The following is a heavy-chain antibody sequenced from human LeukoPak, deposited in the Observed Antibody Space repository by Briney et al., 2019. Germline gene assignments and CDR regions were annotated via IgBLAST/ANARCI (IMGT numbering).Heavy chain of an antibody. CDR2: VYHSGDT. CDR3: ARHSRRCSSTTCYTGAFDI. V-gene: IGHV4-38-2*02. Sequence: SQTLSLTCTISGYSITSGYYWGWIRQPPGKGLECIGSVYHSGDTYYNPSLKSRVTISVDTSENQFSLKLTSVTAADTALYFCARHSRRCSSTTCYTGAFDIWGPGAVVTVSS. CDR1: GYSITSGYY. J-gene: IGHJ3*02. D-gene: IGHD2-2*02.